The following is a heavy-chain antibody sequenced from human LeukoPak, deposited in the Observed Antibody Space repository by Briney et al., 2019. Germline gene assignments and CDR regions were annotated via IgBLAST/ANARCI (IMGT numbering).Heavy chain of an antibody. D-gene: IGHD6-6*01. Sequence: PSQTLSLTCTVSGDSVISGDYRWTWIRQPPGKGLEWIGYIYHSGSTYYNPSLKSRVTISVDRSKNQFSLKLSSVTAADTAVYYCARTSIAARRASAFDIWGQGTMVTVSS. CDR2: IYHSGST. V-gene: IGHV4-30-2*01. CDR3: ARTSIAARRASAFDI. J-gene: IGHJ3*02. CDR1: GDSVISGDYR.